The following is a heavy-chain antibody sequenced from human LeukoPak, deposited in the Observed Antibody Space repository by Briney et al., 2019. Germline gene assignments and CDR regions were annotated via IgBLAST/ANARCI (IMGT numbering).Heavy chain of an antibody. CDR3: VRDVWGDRDGFFDN. CDR2: INTDGRST. J-gene: IGHJ4*02. Sequence: GGSLRLSCAASGFTFSSYWMHWVRQAPGKGLVWVSRINTDGRSTSYADSVTGRFTVSRDNAKSTLYLQMNSLRAEDTAVYYCVRDVWGDRDGFFDNWGQGTLVTVSS. CDR1: GFTFSSYW. D-gene: IGHD5-24*01. V-gene: IGHV3-74*01.